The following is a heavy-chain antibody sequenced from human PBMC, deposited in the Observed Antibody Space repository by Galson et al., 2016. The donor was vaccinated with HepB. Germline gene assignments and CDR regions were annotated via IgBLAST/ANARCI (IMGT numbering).Heavy chain of an antibody. CDR1: GGSISDYY. V-gene: IGHV4-59*01. Sequence: SETLSLTCTISGGSISDYYWTWIRQPPGKGLEWIGYIYYSGYTNYNPSLKSRVTISVDTSKNQISLKLSSVTAADTAVDYCARDGSPDYYETSGYYEGSVDYWGQGTLVTGSS. D-gene: IGHD3-22*01. CDR3: ARDGSPDYYETSGYYEGSVDY. CDR2: IYYSGYT. J-gene: IGHJ4*02.